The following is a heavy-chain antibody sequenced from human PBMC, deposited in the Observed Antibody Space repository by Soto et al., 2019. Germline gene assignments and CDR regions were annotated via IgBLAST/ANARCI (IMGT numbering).Heavy chain of an antibody. V-gene: IGHV1-18*04. CDR3: ARDEGIRGFDS. Sequence: ASVKVSCKASGYTFSNYGISWVRQAPGQGLEWMGWISGYNGLTAYAQNVQGRVTMTIDTPTTTVFMEMTGLRSNDTAVYYCARDEGIRGFDSWGQGTLVTVSS. J-gene: IGHJ4*02. D-gene: IGHD3-10*01. CDR1: GYTFSNYG. CDR2: ISGYNGLT.